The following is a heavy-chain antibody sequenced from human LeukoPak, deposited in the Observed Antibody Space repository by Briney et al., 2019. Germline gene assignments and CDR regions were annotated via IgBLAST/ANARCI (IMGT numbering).Heavy chain of an antibody. CDR2: IYYSGST. J-gene: IGHJ3*02. D-gene: IGHD6-19*01. CDR1: GGSISSYY. CDR3: ARHGAVAGTTRRDAFDI. Sequence: SETQSLTCTVSGGSISSYYWSWIRQPPGKGLEWIGYIYYSGSTNYNPSLKSRVTISVDTSKNQFSLKLSSVTAADTAVYYCARHGAVAGTTRRDAFDIWGQGTMVTVSS. V-gene: IGHV4-59*08.